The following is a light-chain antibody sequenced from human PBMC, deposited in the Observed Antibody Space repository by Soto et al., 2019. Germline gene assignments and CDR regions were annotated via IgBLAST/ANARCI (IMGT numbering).Light chain of an antibody. CDR1: QNINTR. CDR3: QQYRNFPYT. Sequence: EIVLTQSPATLSSFPGDRVTLSCRAGQNINTRLAWYQHRPGQSPRLPIYQTSLRAAGIPARFSASGSGTDFTLTIRDVQPEDFAVYYCQQYRNFPYTFGQGTKLEIK. V-gene: IGKV3D-11*03. CDR2: QTS. J-gene: IGKJ2*01.